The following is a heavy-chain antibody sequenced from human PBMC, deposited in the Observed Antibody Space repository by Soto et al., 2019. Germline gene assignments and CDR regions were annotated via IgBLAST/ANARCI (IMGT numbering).Heavy chain of an antibody. CDR1: GFTFSSYA. CDR3: AKAHECRGGTCYSGNWSPP. D-gene: IGHD2-15*01. J-gene: IGHJ5*02. CDR2: ISGSGGST. Sequence: PGGSLRLSCAASGFTFSSYAMSWVRQAPGKGLEWVSAISGSGGSTYYADSVKGRFTISRDNSKNTLYLQMKSLRAEATAVYYRAKAHECRGGTCYSGNWSPPCAQETLFP. V-gene: IGHV3-23*01.